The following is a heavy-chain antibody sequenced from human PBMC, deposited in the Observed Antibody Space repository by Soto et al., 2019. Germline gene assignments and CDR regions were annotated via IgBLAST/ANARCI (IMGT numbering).Heavy chain of an antibody. J-gene: IGHJ6*02. CDR3: GRGIQFQCGVDL. Sequence: EVQLVESGGGLVQPGGALRVSCAASGFTFGDYWMPWVRQVPGKGLVWVSRVNFHGTTTNYADSVKGRFTISRDNAKNTVSLQMDSLRAEVTAVYYCGRGIQFQCGVDLWGHGTTVTVSS. V-gene: IGHV3-74*01. CDR1: GFTFGDYW. D-gene: IGHD5-18*01. CDR2: VNFHGTTT.